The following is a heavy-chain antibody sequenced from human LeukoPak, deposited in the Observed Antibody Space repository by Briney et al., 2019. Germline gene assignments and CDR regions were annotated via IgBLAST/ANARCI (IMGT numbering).Heavy chain of an antibody. CDR3: AKGSGYDTDFDY. CDR2: ISGSGDNT. J-gene: IGHJ4*02. CDR1: GFIFSTYV. D-gene: IGHD3-9*01. Sequence: PGGSLRLSCAASGFIFSTYVMSWVRQAPGKGLEWVSGISGSGDNTYYADSVKGRFTISRDNSKNTLYLQMNSLRAEDTAVYYCAKGSGYDTDFDYWGQGTLVSVSS. V-gene: IGHV3-23*01.